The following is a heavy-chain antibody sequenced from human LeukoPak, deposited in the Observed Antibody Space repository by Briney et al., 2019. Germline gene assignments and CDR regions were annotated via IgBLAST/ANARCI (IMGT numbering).Heavy chain of an antibody. CDR3: AREPRQKNYDILTGYTIYYYYYMDV. D-gene: IGHD3-9*01. CDR2: IKQDGSEK. J-gene: IGHJ6*03. CDR1: GFTFSSYW. Sequence: GGSLRLSCAASGFTFSSYWMSWVRQAPGKGLKWVANIKQDGSEKYYVDSVKGRFTISRDNAKNSLYLQMNSLRAEDTAVYYCAREPRQKNYDILTGYTIYYYYYMDVWGKGTTVTVSS. V-gene: IGHV3-7*01.